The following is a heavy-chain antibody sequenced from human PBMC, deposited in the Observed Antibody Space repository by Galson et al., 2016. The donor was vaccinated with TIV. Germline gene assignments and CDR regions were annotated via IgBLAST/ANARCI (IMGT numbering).Heavy chain of an antibody. D-gene: IGHD6-19*01. V-gene: IGHV3-23*01. CDR3: AKDRTPGSSAWYFDY. J-gene: IGHJ4*01. Sequence: SLRLSCAASGFDFSNHAMSWVRQAPGEGLQWVSSISGGGGGRYCADSVKGRFTISRDISKKTLYLDMDSLRADDTDLYYCAKDRTPGSSAWYFDYWGHGTTVIVSS. CDR2: ISGGGGGR. CDR1: GFDFSNHA.